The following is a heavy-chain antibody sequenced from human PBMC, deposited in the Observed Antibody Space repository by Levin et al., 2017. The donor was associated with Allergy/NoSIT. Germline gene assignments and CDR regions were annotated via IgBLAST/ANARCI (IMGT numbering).Heavy chain of an antibody. CDR3: ARTRTSLTGYPEHFDS. CDR2: IDWDGDK. V-gene: IGHV2-70*01. CDR1: GFSLSTSGMS. Sequence: SGPTLVKPTETLTLTCTFSGFSLSTSGMSVSWIRQPPGKALEWLALIDWDGDKYKSPSLRTRLTISKDTSKNQVVLTVTNMDPVDTATYYCARTRTSLTGYPEHFDSWGQGTLVTVSS. J-gene: IGHJ4*02. D-gene: IGHD3-9*01.